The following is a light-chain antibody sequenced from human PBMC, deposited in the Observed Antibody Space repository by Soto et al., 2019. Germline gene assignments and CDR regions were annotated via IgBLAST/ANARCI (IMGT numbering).Light chain of an antibody. V-gene: IGKV3-20*01. Sequence: EIVLTQSPGTLSLSPGERATLSCWASESVIASYLAWYQQKPGQALRLLIYGASIRATGIPERFSGSGSGTDFTLIISRLEPEDFGVYYYQQYGSAPHTFGQGTKVEIK. J-gene: IGKJ2*01. CDR2: GAS. CDR3: QQYGSAPHT. CDR1: ESVIASY.